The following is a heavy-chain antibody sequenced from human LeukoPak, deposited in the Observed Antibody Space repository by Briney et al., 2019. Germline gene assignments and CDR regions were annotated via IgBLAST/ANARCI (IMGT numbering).Heavy chain of an antibody. V-gene: IGHV4-4*07. CDR2: ISPSGST. CDR3: ARQELYYYYMDV. J-gene: IGHJ6*03. CDR1: GGSISSYS. D-gene: IGHD1-7*01. Sequence: PSETLSLTCTVSGGSISSYSWSWIRLPAGKGLECIGHISPSGSTNYNPSLKSRVTMSVDTSKNQFSLKLSSVTAADTAVYYCARQELYYYYMDVWGKGTTVTVSS.